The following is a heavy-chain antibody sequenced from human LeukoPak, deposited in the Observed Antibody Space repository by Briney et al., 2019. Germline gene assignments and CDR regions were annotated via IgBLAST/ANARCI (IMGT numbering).Heavy chain of an antibody. Sequence: GASVKVSCKASGYTFTGYYMHWVRQAPGQGLEWMGWINPNSGGTNYAQKFQGRVTMTRDTSISTAYMELSRLRSDDTAVYYCARDTMWGFSRSDYYFDYWGQGTLVTVSS. V-gene: IGHV1-2*02. CDR2: INPNSGGT. CDR1: GYTFTGYY. J-gene: IGHJ4*02. CDR3: ARDTMWGFSRSDYYFDY. D-gene: IGHD3-10*02.